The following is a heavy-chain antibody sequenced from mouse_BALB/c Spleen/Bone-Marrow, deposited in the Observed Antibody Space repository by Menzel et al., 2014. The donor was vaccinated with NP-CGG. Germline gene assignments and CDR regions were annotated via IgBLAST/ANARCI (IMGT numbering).Heavy chain of an antibody. V-gene: IGHV1-4*01. CDR2: INPSSGYT. J-gene: IGHJ2*01. CDR3: GRRYYGSTFDY. Sequence: QVQLKQSGAELARPGASVKMSCKPSGYTFTSYTMHWVKQRPGQGLEWIGYINPSSGYTNYNQKFKDKATLTADKSSSTAYMQLSSLTSEDSAVYDCGRRYYGSTFDYWGQGTTLTVSS. D-gene: IGHD1-1*01. CDR1: GYTFTSYT.